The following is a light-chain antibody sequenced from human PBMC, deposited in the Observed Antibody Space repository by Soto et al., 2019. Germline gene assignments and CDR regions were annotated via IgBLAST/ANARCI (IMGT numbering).Light chain of an antibody. CDR2: EVT. V-gene: IGLV2-14*01. J-gene: IGLJ1*01. Sequence: QSALTQPASVSGSPGQSITISCTGSSSDVGAYNFVSWYQHHPGKAPKLILYEVTTHPSGVSSRFSGSKSGNTASLTISGLQADDEANSYCSSYTSSNTHYAFGPGTKVTV. CDR3: SSYTSSNTHYA. CDR1: SSDVGAYNF.